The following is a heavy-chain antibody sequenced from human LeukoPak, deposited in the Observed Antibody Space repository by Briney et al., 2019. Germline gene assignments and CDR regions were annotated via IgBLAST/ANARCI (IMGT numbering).Heavy chain of an antibody. Sequence: GGSLRLSCAASGFTFSSYAMHWVRQAPGKGLKWVAVISYDGSNKYYADSVKGRFTISRDNSKNTLYLQMNSLRAEDTAVYYCAREIAAADYYFDYWGQGTLVTVSS. CDR2: ISYDGSNK. CDR3: AREIAAADYYFDY. J-gene: IGHJ4*02. D-gene: IGHD6-13*01. V-gene: IGHV3-30*04. CDR1: GFTFSSYA.